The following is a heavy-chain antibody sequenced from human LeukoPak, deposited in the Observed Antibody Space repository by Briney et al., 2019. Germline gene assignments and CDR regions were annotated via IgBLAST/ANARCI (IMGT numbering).Heavy chain of an antibody. J-gene: IGHJ4*02. CDR2: IYHSGST. CDR1: GYSISSSYY. Sequence: PSETLSLTCAVSGYSISSSYYWGWIRQPPGKGLEWIGTIYHSGSTHYNPSLKSRVTLSVDTSKNQFSLKLRSVTAADTAVYYCATTPDSSGPDYWGQGTLVTVSS. D-gene: IGHD6-19*01. CDR3: ATTPDSSGPDY. V-gene: IGHV4-38-2*01.